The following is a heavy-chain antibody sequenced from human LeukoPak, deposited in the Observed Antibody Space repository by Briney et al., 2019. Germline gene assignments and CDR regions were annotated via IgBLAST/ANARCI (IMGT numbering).Heavy chain of an antibody. Sequence: GGSLTLSCAASGFTFSTYWMTWVRQAPGKGLEWVANISPDGSAKYYVDSVKGRFTISRDNARNSLYLQMTSLRAEDTAIYYCASQPSAVAGNYWGQGTLVTASS. CDR2: ISPDGSAK. CDR3: ASQPSAVAGNY. J-gene: IGHJ4*02. CDR1: GFTFSTYW. D-gene: IGHD6-19*01. V-gene: IGHV3-7*02.